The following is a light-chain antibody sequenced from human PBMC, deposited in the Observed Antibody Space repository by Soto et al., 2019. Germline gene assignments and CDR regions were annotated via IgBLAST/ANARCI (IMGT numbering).Light chain of an antibody. CDR2: SNN. V-gene: IGLV1-44*01. CDR1: SSNIGSNT. CDR3: AAWDDSLNGHYV. Sequence: QSVLTQPHSASGTPGPRVTISCSGSSSNIGSNTVNWYQQLPGTAPKLLIYSNNQRPSGVPDRFSGSKSGTSASLAISGLQSEDEADYYCAAWDDSLNGHYVFGTGTKVTVL. J-gene: IGLJ1*01.